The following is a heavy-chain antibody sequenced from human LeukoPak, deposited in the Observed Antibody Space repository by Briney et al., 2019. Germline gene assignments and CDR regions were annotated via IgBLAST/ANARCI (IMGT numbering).Heavy chain of an antibody. Sequence: GESLKISCKGSGYSFTTYWIGWVRQMPGKGLEWMGIIYPGDSDTRYSPSFQGQVTISADKSISTAYLQWSSLKASDTAMYYCARGDHGYSSGWYPFDYWGQGTLVTVSS. V-gene: IGHV5-51*01. CDR2: IYPGDSDT. CDR3: ARGDHGYSSGWYPFDY. CDR1: GYSFTTYW. D-gene: IGHD6-19*01. J-gene: IGHJ4*02.